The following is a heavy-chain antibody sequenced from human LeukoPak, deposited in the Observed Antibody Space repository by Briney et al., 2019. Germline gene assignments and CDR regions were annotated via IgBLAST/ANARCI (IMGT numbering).Heavy chain of an antibody. J-gene: IGHJ3*02. D-gene: IGHD3-3*01. CDR1: GGSISSYY. CDR3: ARDSYDFWSGADAFDI. CDR2: IYTSGST. V-gene: IGHV4-4*07. Sequence: SETLSLTCTVSGGSISSYYWSWIRQPAGKGLEWIGRIYTSGSTNYNPSLKSRVTMSVDTSKNQLSLKLSSVTAADTAVYYCARDSYDFWSGADAFDIWGQGTMVTVSS.